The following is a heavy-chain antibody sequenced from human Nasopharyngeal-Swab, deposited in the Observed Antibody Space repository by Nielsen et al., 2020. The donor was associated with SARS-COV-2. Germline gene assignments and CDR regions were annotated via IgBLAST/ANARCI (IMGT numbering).Heavy chain of an antibody. CDR2: IKSKTDGGTT. CDR3: TTGYSSSWYYYYGMDV. V-gene: IGHV3-15*01. D-gene: IGHD6-13*01. CDR1: GFTFSSAW. J-gene: IGHJ6*02. Sequence: GESLKISCAASGFTFSSAWMSWVRQAPGKGLEWVGRIKSKTDGGTTDYAAPVKGRFTILRDDSKNTLYLQMNSLKTEDTAVYYCTTGYSSSWYYYYGMDVWGQGTTVTVSS.